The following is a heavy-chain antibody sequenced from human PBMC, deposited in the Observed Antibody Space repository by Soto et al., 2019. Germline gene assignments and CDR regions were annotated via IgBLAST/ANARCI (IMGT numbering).Heavy chain of an antibody. CDR3: ARGKYYYYYYAMDV. D-gene: IGHD2-2*01. V-gene: IGHV4-34*01. J-gene: IGHJ6*02. CDR1: GGSFSGYY. CDR2: INHSGNT. Sequence: SETLSLTCAVYGGSFSGYYWSWIRQSPGKGLEWTGEINHSGNTNYNPPLKSRVTISVDTSKNQFSLKLSSVTAADTAMYYCARGKYYYYYYAMDVWGQGTTVTVSS.